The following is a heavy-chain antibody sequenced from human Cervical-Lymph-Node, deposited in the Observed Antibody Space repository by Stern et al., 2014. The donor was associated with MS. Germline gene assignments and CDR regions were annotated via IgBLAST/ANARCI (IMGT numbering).Heavy chain of an antibody. CDR1: GYTFTSYG. CDR3: ARGPLGSENAFDI. CDR2: SSAYSGNT. D-gene: IGHD2-15*01. V-gene: IGHV1-18*01. Sequence: QVQLVQSGAEVKQPGASVKVSCKASGYTFTSYGINWVRQAPGQGLEWMGGSSAYSGNTNYAQKLQGRVAMTTDTSSSTAYMEQRSLRTDDTAVDYCARGPLGSENAFDIWGQGTMVTVSS. J-gene: IGHJ3*02.